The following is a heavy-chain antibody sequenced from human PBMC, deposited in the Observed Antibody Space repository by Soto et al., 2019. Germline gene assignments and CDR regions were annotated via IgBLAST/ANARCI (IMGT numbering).Heavy chain of an antibody. Sequence: PSEALSLTCTVSGGSISSYYWSWIRQPPGKGLEWIGYIYYSGSTNYNPSLKSRVTISVDTSKNQFSLKLSSVTAAGTAVYYCARQGRYYGSGSYVDYWGQGTLVTVSS. CDR2: IYYSGST. J-gene: IGHJ4*02. CDR3: ARQGRYYGSGSYVDY. D-gene: IGHD3-10*01. V-gene: IGHV4-59*01. CDR1: GGSISSYY.